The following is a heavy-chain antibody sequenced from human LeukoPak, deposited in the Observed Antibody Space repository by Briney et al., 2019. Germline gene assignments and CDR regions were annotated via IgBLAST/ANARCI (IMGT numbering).Heavy chain of an antibody. CDR2: INQNSYTI. V-gene: IGHV3-11*01. Sequence: PGGSLRLSCAASGFTFSDYYMTWIRQAPGKGLEWISNINQNSYTIYYADSVKGRFTISRDNAKSSLYLHMNSLRVEDTAVYYCARADCSGSTCYLRRSWFDPWGQGTLVTVSS. D-gene: IGHD2-2*01. J-gene: IGHJ5*02. CDR3: ARADCSGSTCYLRRSWFDP. CDR1: GFTFSDYY.